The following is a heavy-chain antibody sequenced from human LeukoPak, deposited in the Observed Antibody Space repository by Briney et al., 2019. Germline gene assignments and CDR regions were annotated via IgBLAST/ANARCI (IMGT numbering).Heavy chain of an antibody. J-gene: IGHJ4*02. Sequence: GGSLRLSCEASGFTFSDYYMSWIRQAPGKGLEWISYISGSGSSIYYADSVKGRFTISRDNAKNSLYLQMSSLRAEDTAVYYCARGSIAAAIDYWGQGTLVTVSS. V-gene: IGHV3-11*01. CDR1: GFTFSDYY. D-gene: IGHD6-13*01. CDR3: ARGSIAAAIDY. CDR2: ISGSGSSI.